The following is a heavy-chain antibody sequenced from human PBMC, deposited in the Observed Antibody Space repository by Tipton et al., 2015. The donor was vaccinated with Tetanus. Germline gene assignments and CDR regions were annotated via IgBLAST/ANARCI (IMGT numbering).Heavy chain of an antibody. CDR3: ARDLGASGFAY. CDR1: GFTLSSYW. V-gene: IGHV3-7*05. Sequence: SLRLSCAASGFTLSSYWMNWVRQAPGKGLEWVANIKQDGSEKNYVGSVKGRFSISRDNAKNSLYLQMNSLRVEVTAVYYCARDLGASGFAYWGPGALVTVSS. D-gene: IGHD3-16*01. CDR2: IKQDGSEK. J-gene: IGHJ4*02.